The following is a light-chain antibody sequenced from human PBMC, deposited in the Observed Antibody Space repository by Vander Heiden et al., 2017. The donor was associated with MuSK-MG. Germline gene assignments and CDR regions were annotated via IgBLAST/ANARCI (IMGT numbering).Light chain of an antibody. V-gene: IGKV4-1*01. CDR1: QSVLYSSNNRNY. CDR2: WAS. CDR3: QQYYRPPYT. Sequence: DIVMTQSPDSLAVSLGERATVNCKSSQSVLYSSNNRNYLAWYQQRPGQPPKLLISWASTRESGVPDRFSGSGSGTDFTLTINGLQAEDVAVYYCQQYYRPPYTFAQGTKMEIK. J-gene: IGKJ2*01.